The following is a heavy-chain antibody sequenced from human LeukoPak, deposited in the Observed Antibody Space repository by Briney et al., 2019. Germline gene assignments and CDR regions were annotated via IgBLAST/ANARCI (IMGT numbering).Heavy chain of an antibody. V-gene: IGHV3-15*01. J-gene: IGHJ6*02. Sequence: GGSLRLSCAASGFTFSNAWMSWVRQAPGKGLEWVGRIKSKTDGGTTDYAAPVKGRFTISRDDSKNTLYLQMNSLKTEDTAVYYCTTTSSQQLVPRGYYYYGMDVWGQGTTVTVSS. CDR3: TTTSSQQLVPRGYYYYGMDV. D-gene: IGHD6-13*01. CDR2: IKSKTDGGTT. CDR1: GFTFSNAW.